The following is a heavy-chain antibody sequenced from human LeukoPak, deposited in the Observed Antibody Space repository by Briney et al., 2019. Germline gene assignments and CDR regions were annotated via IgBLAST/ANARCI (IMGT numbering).Heavy chain of an antibody. D-gene: IGHD2-2*03. CDR1: GGSISSGDYY. Sequence: PSQTLSLTCTVSGGSISSGDYYWSWIRQPPGKGLEWIGYIYYSGSTYYNPSLKSRVTISVDTSKNQFSLKLSSVTAADTAVYYCARGRLRGGYCSSTSCFYFDYWGQGTLVTVSS. CDR2: IYYSGST. V-gene: IGHV4-30-4*01. J-gene: IGHJ4*02. CDR3: ARGRLRGGYCSSTSCFYFDY.